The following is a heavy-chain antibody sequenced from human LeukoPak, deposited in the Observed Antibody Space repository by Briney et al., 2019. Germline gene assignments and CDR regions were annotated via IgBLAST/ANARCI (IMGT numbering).Heavy chain of an antibody. CDR1: GFTFSSYA. Sequence: GGSLRLSCAASGFTFSSYAMHRVRQAPGKGLEWVAVLSDDGSNKYYADSVKGRFTISRDNFKNTLYLQMNSLRAEDTAVYYYARDKTAGLDYWGQGTLVTVSS. CDR2: LSDDGSNK. J-gene: IGHJ4*02. V-gene: IGHV3-30-3*01. D-gene: IGHD2-21*02. CDR3: ARDKTAGLDY.